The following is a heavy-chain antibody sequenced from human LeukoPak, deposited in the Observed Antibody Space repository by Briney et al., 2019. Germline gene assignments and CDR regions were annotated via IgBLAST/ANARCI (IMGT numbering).Heavy chain of an antibody. CDR3: ARELPYYYYYYMDV. J-gene: IGHJ6*03. CDR1: VGSICSYY. Sequence: PSETLSLTCTVSVGSICSYYWSWIRQPAGKGLEWIGRIYTSGSTNYNPSLKSRVTMSVDTSKNQFSLKLSSVTAADTAVYYCARELPYYYYYYMDVWGKGTTVTVSS. V-gene: IGHV4-4*07. CDR2: IYTSGST.